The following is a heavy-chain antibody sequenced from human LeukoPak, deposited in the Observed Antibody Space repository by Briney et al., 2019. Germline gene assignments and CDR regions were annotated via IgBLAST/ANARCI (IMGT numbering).Heavy chain of an antibody. D-gene: IGHD2-15*01. Sequence: GGSLRLSCAASGFSFSSYWMSWVRQAPGKGLEWVSVIYSGGSTYYADSVKGRFTISRDNSKNTLYLQMSSLRTADTAVYYCARDVEDEGNYSGQGTLVTVSS. CDR1: GFSFSSYW. CDR3: ARDVEDEGNY. J-gene: IGHJ4*02. V-gene: IGHV3-53*01. CDR2: IYSGGST.